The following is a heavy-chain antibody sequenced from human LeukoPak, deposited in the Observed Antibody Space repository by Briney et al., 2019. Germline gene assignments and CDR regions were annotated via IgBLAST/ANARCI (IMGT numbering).Heavy chain of an antibody. Sequence: WASVKVSCKASGYSFTAHYIHWLRQAPGHGLEWMGWINPNSGDTNFAQKFQGRVTVTGDTSINTAYMELSSLRSDDTAVYYCARGQPGVAAAGNLDYWGQGTLVTVSS. J-gene: IGHJ4*02. CDR2: INPNSGDT. V-gene: IGHV1-2*02. CDR1: GYSFTAHY. D-gene: IGHD6-13*01. CDR3: ARGQPGVAAAGNLDY.